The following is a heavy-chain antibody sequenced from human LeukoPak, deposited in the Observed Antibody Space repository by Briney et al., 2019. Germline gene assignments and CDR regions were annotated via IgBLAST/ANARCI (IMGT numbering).Heavy chain of an antibody. J-gene: IGHJ4*02. Sequence: GGSLRLSCAASGFTFSSYAMSWVRQAPGKGLEWVSSISSSSSYIYYADSVKGRFTIFRDNARNTLYLQMNSLRAEDTAIYYCARGLLGIDYWGQGTLVTVSS. CDR2: ISSSSSYI. CDR1: GFTFSSYA. D-gene: IGHD2-21*02. CDR3: ARGLLGIDY. V-gene: IGHV3-21*01.